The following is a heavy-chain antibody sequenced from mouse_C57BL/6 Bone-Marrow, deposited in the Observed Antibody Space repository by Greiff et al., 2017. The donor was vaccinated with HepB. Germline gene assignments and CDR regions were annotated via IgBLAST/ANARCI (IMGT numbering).Heavy chain of an antibody. CDR1: GYTFTSYG. CDR3: ARRGDYFAWFAY. D-gene: IGHD1-1*01. Sequence: VKLQESGAELARPGASVKLSCKASGYTFTSYGISWVKQRTGQGLEWIGEIYPRSGNTYYNEKFKGKATLTADKSSSTAYMELSSLTSEDSAVYFCARRGDYFAWFAYWGQGTLVTVSA. V-gene: IGHV1-81*01. J-gene: IGHJ3*01. CDR2: IYPRSGNT.